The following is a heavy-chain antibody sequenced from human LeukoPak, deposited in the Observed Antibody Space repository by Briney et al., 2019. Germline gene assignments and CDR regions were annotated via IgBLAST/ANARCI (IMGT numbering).Heavy chain of an antibody. Sequence: KVSCKASGGTFSSYAISWVRQAPGQGLEWMGRIIPILGIANYARKFQGRVTITADKSTSTAYMELSSLRSEDTAVYYCATSWYYYDSSADYFDYWGQGTLVTVSS. D-gene: IGHD3-22*01. CDR1: GGTFSSYA. CDR2: IIPILGIA. V-gene: IGHV1-69*04. J-gene: IGHJ4*02. CDR3: ATSWYYYDSSADYFDY.